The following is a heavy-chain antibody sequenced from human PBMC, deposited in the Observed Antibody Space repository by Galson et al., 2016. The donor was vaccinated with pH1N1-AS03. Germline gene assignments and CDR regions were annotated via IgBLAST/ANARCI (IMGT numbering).Heavy chain of an antibody. V-gene: IGHV1-46*01. D-gene: IGHD5-24*01. J-gene: IGHJ4*02. CDR3: ARTPAEMATICFDY. CDR2: INSSGGTT. Sequence: SVKVSCKASGYTFTNYFMHWVRQAPGQGLEWMGVINSSGGTTRYAQKFQGRVTMTRDTSTSTVYMELSRLRSADTAVYYCARTPAEMATICFDYWGQGTLVTVSP. CDR1: GYTFTNYF.